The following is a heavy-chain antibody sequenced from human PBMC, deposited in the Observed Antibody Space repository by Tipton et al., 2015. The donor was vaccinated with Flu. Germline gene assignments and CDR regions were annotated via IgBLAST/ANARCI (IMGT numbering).Heavy chain of an antibody. CDR3: ARLSYYDVDLKNFYFED. CDR1: SGSIRSTNYF. CDR2: IFPSGTT. J-gene: IGHJ4*02. Sequence: TLSLTCTVSSGSIRSTNYFCAWIRQPPGKRLEWIGSIFPSGTTYYNPSLKSRVTISVDTSKSQFSLMLRSVTAADTAVYYCARLSYYDVDLKNFYFEDWGQGTLVTVSS. D-gene: IGHD3-10*02. V-gene: IGHV4-39*01.